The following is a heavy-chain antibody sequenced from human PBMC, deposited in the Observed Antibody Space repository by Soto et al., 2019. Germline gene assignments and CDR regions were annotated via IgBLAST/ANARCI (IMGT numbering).Heavy chain of an antibody. CDR2: ISPGSRYP. D-gene: IGHD2-15*01. CDR3: VRGGGGGPFVP. CDR1: GFTFGGSY. Sequence: GGSLSLSCAGSGFTFGGSYMSWIRQAPGRGLEWLSYISPGSRYPAYADSVKGRFTISRDNAKRSLYLQMMSLTAEDTAIYYCVRGGGGGPFVPWGQATLVTV. J-gene: IGHJ5*02. V-gene: IGHV3-11*06.